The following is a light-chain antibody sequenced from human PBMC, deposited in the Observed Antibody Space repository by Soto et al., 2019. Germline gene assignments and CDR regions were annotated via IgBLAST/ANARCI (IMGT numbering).Light chain of an antibody. CDR1: QSVRSGY. V-gene: IGKV3-20*01. J-gene: IGKJ1*01. Sequence: EIVLTQSPGTPSLSPGERATLSCRASQSVRSGYFAWYQQKPGQAPRLLIVGASSRATGIPDRFSGGGSGTEFTLTISSLQPDDLATYYCQQYNSYFQTFGQGTKV. CDR3: QQYNSYFQT. CDR2: GAS.